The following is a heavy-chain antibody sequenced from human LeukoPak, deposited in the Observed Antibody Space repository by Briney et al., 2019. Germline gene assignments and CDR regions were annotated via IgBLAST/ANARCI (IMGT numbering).Heavy chain of an antibody. D-gene: IGHD4-17*01. J-gene: IGHJ4*02. CDR2: IYSGGST. CDR1: GFTVSSNY. V-gene: IGHV3-66*02. Sequence: GGSLRLSCAASGFTVSSNYMSWVRQAPGKGLEWVSVIYSGGSTYYADSVKGRFTISRDNSKNTLYLQMNSLRAEDTAVYYCAKDMRGDYSWGPYDYWGQGTLVTVSS. CDR3: AKDMRGDYSWGPYDY.